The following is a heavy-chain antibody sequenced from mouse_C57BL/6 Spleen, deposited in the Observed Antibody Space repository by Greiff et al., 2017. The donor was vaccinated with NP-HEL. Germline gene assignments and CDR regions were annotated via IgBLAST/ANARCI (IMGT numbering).Heavy chain of an antibody. CDR2: IDPEDGET. CDR3: ARQLSQRYYAMDY. D-gene: IGHD3-2*02. V-gene: IGHV14-2*01. Sequence: VQLKQSGAELVKPGASVKLSCTASGFNINDYYMHWVKQRTEQGLEWIGRIDPEDGETKYAPKFQGKATITADTSSNTAYLQLSSLTSEDTAVYYCARQLSQRYYAMDYWGQGTSVTVSS. J-gene: IGHJ4*01. CDR1: GFNINDYY.